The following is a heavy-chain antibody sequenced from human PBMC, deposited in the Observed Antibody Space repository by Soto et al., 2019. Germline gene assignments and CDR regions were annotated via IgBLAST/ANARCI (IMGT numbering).Heavy chain of an antibody. CDR2: IHHGGSS. D-gene: IGHD2-15*01. CDR1: GGSISSTNW. CDR3: ARLRTSVVAKSVTPNFDS. Sequence: QIQLQESGPGLVKPSGTVSITCTVSGGSISSTNWWSWVRQPPGMGLEWIGDIHHGGSSNFNSSLERRITRSADKSKSPFALKLHSVTAADTAVYFCARLRTSVVAKSVTPNFDSLGQGTLVTGSS. V-gene: IGHV4-4*02. J-gene: IGHJ4*02.